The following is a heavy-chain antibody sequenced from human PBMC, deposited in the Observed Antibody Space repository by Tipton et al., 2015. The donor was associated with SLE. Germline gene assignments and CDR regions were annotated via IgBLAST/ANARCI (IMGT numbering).Heavy chain of an antibody. Sequence: SLRLSCAASGFTFDEYAMHWVRQIPGKGLEWVSGISWNRGKIVYADSVKGRFTISRDNAKNSLYLQMNSLRAEDTAVYYCARAPRILAVSAFDFWGQGTLVTVSS. CDR3: ARAPRILAVSAFDF. J-gene: IGHJ4*02. CDR2: ISWNRGKI. V-gene: IGHV3-9*01. CDR1: GFTFDEYA. D-gene: IGHD2-21*01.